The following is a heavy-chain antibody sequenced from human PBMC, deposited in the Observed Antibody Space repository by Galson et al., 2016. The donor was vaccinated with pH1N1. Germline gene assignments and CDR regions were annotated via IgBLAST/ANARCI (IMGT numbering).Heavy chain of an antibody. Sequence: TLSLTCTVSGVSANSPTYYWSWIRQPAGKGLEWIGRFHTSGSTNYKPSLNSRVTISLDASNNQFSLKLTSVTAADTAVYYCAREADSSDSTGYYYKTFDYWGQGILVTVSS. CDR2: FHTSGST. CDR3: AREADSSDSTGYYYKTFDY. J-gene: IGHJ4*02. V-gene: IGHV4-61*02. CDR1: GVSANSPTYY. D-gene: IGHD3-22*01.